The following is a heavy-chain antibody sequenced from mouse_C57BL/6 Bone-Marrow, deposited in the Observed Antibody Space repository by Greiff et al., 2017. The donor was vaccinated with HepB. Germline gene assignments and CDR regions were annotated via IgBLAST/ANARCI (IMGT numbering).Heavy chain of an antibody. CDR2: IDPNSGGT. D-gene: IGHD1-1*01. CDR1: GYTFTSYW. CDR3: ARAASRYYYGSSPFAMDY. Sequence: VQLQQPGAELVKPGASVKLSCKASGYTFTSYWMHWVKQRPGRGLEWIGRIDPNSGGTKYNEKFKSKATLTVDKPSSTAYMQLSSLTSEDSAVYYCARAASRYYYGSSPFAMDYWGQGTSVTVSS. J-gene: IGHJ4*01. V-gene: IGHV1-72*01.